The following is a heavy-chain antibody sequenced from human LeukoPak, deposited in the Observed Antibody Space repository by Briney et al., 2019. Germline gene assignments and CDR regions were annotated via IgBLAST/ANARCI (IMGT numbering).Heavy chain of an antibody. D-gene: IGHD6-13*01. J-gene: IGHJ6*02. CDR1: GGTFSSYA. V-gene: IGHV1-69*13. Sequence: ASVKVSCKASGGTFSSYAISWVRQAPGQGLEWMGGIIPIFGTANYAQKFQGRVTITADESTSTAYMELSSLRSEDTAVYYCARDRGIAENYYYYGMDVWGQGTTVTVSS. CDR2: IIPIFGTA. CDR3: ARDRGIAENYYYYGMDV.